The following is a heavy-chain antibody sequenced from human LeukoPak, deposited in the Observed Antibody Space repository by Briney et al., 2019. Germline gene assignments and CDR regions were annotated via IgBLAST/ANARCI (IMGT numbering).Heavy chain of an antibody. CDR2: IYPTGST. V-gene: IGHV4-38-2*02. J-gene: IGHJ4*02. D-gene: IGHD3-22*01. Sequence: SETLSLACTVSGYSISSGYYWGWIRQPPGKGLERIGDIYPTGSTYYNPSLKSRVTISVDKSKNHFSLSLTSVSAADTAVYYCARGIPGYFGTSGYYYEYWGQGILVTVSS. CDR3: ARGIPGYFGTSGYYYEY. CDR1: GYSISSGYY.